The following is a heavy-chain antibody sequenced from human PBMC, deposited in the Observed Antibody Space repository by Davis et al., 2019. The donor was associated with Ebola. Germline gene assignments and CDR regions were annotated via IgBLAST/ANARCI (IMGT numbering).Heavy chain of an antibody. CDR3: AKDAFNYPHILDY. V-gene: IGHV3-23*01. Sequence: GGSLRLSCAASGFTFNIYAMTWVRQAPGKGLEWVSAISGSGDNTYYADSVKGRFTISRDNSKNTLYLQMDSLRAEDTAVYYCAKDAFNYPHILDYWGQGTLVTVSS. CDR2: ISGSGDNT. J-gene: IGHJ4*02. D-gene: IGHD2-21*01. CDR1: GFTFNIYA.